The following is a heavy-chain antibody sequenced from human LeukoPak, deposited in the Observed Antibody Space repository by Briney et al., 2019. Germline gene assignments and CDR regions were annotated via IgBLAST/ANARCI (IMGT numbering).Heavy chain of an antibody. CDR3: AREGYYYYYMDV. J-gene: IGHJ6*03. Sequence: ASVKVSCKASGYTFTGYYMHWVRQPPGQGLEWMGRINPNSGATKYAQEFQGRVTMTRDTSISTAYMELSRLRSDDTAVYYCAREGYYYYYMDVWGKGTTVTVSS. CDR1: GYTFTGYY. CDR2: INPNSGAT. V-gene: IGHV1-2*06.